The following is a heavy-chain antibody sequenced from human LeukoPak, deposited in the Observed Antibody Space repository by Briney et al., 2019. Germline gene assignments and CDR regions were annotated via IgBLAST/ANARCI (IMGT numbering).Heavy chain of an antibody. D-gene: IGHD3-10*01. Sequence: GGSLRLSCAASGITFSSYSMSWVRQAPGKGLEWVSSISSSSSYIYYADSVKGRFTISRDNAKNSLYLQMNSLRAEDTAVYYCARGLGQFDYWGQGTLVTVSS. CDR2: ISSSSSYI. CDR1: GITFSSYS. J-gene: IGHJ4*02. V-gene: IGHV3-21*01. CDR3: ARGLGQFDY.